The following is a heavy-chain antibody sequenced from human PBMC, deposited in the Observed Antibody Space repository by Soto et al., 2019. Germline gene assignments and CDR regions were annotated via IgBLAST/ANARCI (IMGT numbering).Heavy chain of an antibody. V-gene: IGHV3-23*01. CDR1: GFTFSSYA. D-gene: IGHD6-13*01. J-gene: IGHJ4*02. CDR3: ARRGPGTYFDY. Sequence: PGGSLRLSCAASGFTFSSYAMSWVRQAPWKGLEWVSVISGSGDSTYYADSVKGRFTISRDNSKNTLYLQMNSLRAEDTAVYYCARRGPGTYFDYWGQGTLVTVSS. CDR2: ISGSGDST.